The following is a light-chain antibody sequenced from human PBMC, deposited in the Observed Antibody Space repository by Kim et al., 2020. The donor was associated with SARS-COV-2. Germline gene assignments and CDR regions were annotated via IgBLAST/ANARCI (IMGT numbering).Light chain of an antibody. CDR1: QSISNS. CDR3: QHYSGYST. Sequence: SAPVGDRVPITCRASQSISNSLAWYQQIPGKAPKLLIHKASSLETGVPSRFRGGGSGTEFTLTITSLQPEDFATYYCQHYSGYSTFGQGTKVDIK. V-gene: IGKV1-5*03. CDR2: KAS. J-gene: IGKJ1*01.